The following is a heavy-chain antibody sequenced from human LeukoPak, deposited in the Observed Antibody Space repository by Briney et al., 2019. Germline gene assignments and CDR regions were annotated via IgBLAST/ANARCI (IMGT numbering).Heavy chain of an antibody. V-gene: IGHV3-21*01. D-gene: IGHD5-12*01. CDR3: ARGAIGYSGTGAFDI. J-gene: IGHJ3*02. Sequence: GGSLRLSCAASGFTFSSYSRNWVRQAPGKGREWVSSISSSSSYIYYADSVKGRFTISRDNAKNSLYLQMNSLRAEDTAVYYCARGAIGYSGTGAFDIWGQGTMVTVSS. CDR1: GFTFSSYS. CDR2: ISSSSSYI.